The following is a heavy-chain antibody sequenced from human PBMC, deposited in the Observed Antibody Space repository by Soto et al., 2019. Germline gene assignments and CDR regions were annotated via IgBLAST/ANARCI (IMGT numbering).Heavy chain of an antibody. V-gene: IGHV1-46*01. Sequence: ASVKVSCKASGYTFTSYYMHWVRQAPGQGLEWMGIINPSGGSTSCAQKFQDRVTMTRDTSTSTVYMELSSLRSEDTAVYYCARAGEGGYDYYGMDVWGQGTTVTVSS. CDR1: GYTFTSYY. CDR3: ARAGEGGYDYYGMDV. CDR2: INPSGGST. D-gene: IGHD2-15*01. J-gene: IGHJ6*02.